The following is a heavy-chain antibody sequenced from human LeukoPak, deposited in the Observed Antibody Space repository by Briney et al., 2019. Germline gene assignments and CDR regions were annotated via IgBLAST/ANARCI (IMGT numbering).Heavy chain of an antibody. CDR2: IDPKSGGI. CDR3: ARVRGIRSPDLDP. D-gene: IGHD3-10*01. V-gene: IGHV1-2*02. CDR1: GYTFTDYH. J-gene: IGHJ5*02. Sequence: ASVKVSCKASGYTFTDYHMHWVRQAPGQGLEWMGWIDPKSGGINYVQKSQGRVTMTSVTSISTVYMELRSLRSDDTAVYYCARVRGIRSPDLDPWGQGTLVTVSS.